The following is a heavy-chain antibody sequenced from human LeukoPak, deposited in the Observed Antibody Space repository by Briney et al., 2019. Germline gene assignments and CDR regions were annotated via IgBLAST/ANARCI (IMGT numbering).Heavy chain of an antibody. D-gene: IGHD4-17*01. CDR2: INPNSGGT. Sequence: AASVKVSCKASGYTFANFGITWVRQAPGQGLEWMGWINPNSGGTNYAQKFQGRVTMTRDTSISTAYMELSRLRSDDTAVYYCARDVPGRTTVTYYFDYWGQGTLVTVSS. CDR3: ARDVPGRTTVTYYFDY. J-gene: IGHJ4*02. CDR1: GYTFANFG. V-gene: IGHV1-2*02.